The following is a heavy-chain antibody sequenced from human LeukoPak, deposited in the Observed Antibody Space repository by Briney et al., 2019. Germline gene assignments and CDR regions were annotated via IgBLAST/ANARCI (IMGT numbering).Heavy chain of an antibody. V-gene: IGHV1-69*04. Sequence: ASVKVSCKASGGTFSSYAISWVRQAPGQGLEWMGRIIPILGIANYAQKFQGRVTITADKSTSTAYMELSSLRSEGTAVYYCARDRQGGGKCSGGSCPNGDYWGQGTLVTVSS. D-gene: IGHD2-15*01. J-gene: IGHJ4*02. CDR2: IIPILGIA. CDR3: ARDRQGGGKCSGGSCPNGDY. CDR1: GGTFSSYA.